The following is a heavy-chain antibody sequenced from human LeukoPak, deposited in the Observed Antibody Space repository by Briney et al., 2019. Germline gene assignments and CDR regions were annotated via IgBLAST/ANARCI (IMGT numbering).Heavy chain of an antibody. V-gene: IGHV1-2*02. Sequence: ASVKVSCKASGYSLTGQYMHWVRQAPGQGLEWMGWINPNSGGTNYAQKFQGRVTMTRDTSISTAYMELSRLRSDDTAVYYCARSVVGATISFDYWGQGTLVTVSS. D-gene: IGHD1-26*01. CDR3: ARSVVGATISFDY. CDR2: INPNSGGT. J-gene: IGHJ4*02. CDR1: GYSLTGQY.